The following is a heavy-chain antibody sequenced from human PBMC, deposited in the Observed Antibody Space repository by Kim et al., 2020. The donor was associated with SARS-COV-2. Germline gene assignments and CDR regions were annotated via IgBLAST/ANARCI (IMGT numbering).Heavy chain of an antibody. CDR3: ARVRPDSSGYYGYFDY. Sequence: SETLSLTCAVYGGSFSGYYWSWIRQPPGKGLEWIGEINHSGSTNYNPSLKSRVTISVDTSKNQFSLKLSSVTAADTAVYYFARVRPDSSGYYGYFDYWG. J-gene: IGHJ4*01. V-gene: IGHV4-34*01. D-gene: IGHD3-22*01. CDR2: INHSGST. CDR1: GGSFSGYY.